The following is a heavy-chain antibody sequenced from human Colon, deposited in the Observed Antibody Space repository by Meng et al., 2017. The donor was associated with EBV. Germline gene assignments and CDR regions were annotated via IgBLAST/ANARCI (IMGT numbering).Heavy chain of an antibody. J-gene: IGHJ4*02. CDR2: ISTNTGNP. V-gene: IGHV7-4-1*02. CDR3: GTLKYTSGFYGPAY. Sequence: QVQLVQSGSELKKPGASGKVSCKASGYTLTRYPMNWVRQAPGQGLEWMGWISTNTGNPTYAQGFTGRFVFSVDPSVSTAYLQISSLKAEDTAVYYCGTLKYTSGFYGPAYWGQGALVTVSS. CDR1: GYTLTRYP. D-gene: IGHD6-19*01.